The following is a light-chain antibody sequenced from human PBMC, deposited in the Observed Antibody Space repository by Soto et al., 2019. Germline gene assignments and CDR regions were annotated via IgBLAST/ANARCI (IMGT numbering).Light chain of an antibody. CDR1: QTIYSN. V-gene: IGKV3-15*01. J-gene: IGKJ1*01. CDR3: HQRQSWPRT. Sequence: IVMTQSPATLSVSPGERATLSCRAGQTIYSNVAWYQQRPGQAPRLLIYRASTRATGVPARFSASGSGTDFTLTISDVQPEDFALYYCHQRQSWPRTFGQGTKVDIK. CDR2: RAS.